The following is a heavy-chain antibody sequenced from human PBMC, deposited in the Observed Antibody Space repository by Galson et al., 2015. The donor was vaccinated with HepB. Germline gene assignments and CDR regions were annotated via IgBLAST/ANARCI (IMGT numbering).Heavy chain of an antibody. CDR2: IKSKTDGGTT. CDR3: TTDNPIVGATYFDY. Sequence: SLRLSCAASGFTFSNAWMSWVRQAPGKGLEWVGRIKSKTDGGTTDYAAPVKGRFTISRDDSKNTLYLQMNSLKTEDTAVYYCTTDNPIVGATYFDYWGRGTLVTVSS. J-gene: IGHJ4*02. D-gene: IGHD1-26*01. V-gene: IGHV3-15*01. CDR1: GFTFSNAW.